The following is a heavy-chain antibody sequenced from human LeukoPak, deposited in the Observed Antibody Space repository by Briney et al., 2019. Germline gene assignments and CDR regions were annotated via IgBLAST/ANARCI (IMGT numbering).Heavy chain of an antibody. CDR3: ARGLTPVAPRGCSYGLYYFDY. CDR2: ISAYNGNT. CDR1: GYTFTSYG. J-gene: IGHJ4*02. V-gene: IGHV1-18*01. D-gene: IGHD5-18*01. Sequence: GASVKVSCKASGYTFTSYGISWVRQAPGQGLEWMGWISAYNGNTNYAQKLQGRVTMTTDTSTSTAYMELRSLRSDDTAVYYCARGLTPVAPRGCSYGLYYFDYWGQGTLVTVSS.